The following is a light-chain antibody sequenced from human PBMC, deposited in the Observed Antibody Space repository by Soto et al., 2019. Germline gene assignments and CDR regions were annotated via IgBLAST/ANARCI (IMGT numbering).Light chain of an antibody. CDR3: SSYTSSSTVV. Sequence: QSALTQPASVSGSPGQSITISCTGTSSDIGGYNYVSWYQQHPGKGPKLMIYDVSSRPSGVSHRFSGSKSGDTASLTISGLQAEDEADYYCSSYTSSSTVVFGGGNKVTVL. V-gene: IGLV2-14*03. J-gene: IGLJ2*01. CDR2: DVS. CDR1: SSDIGGYNY.